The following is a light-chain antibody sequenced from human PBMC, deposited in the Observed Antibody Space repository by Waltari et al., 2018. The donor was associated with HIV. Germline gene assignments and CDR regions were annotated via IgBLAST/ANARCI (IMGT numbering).Light chain of an antibody. V-gene: IGLV1-36*01. CDR3: TSYAGRNTLV. J-gene: IGLJ2*01. CDR2: YDD. Sequence: QSVLTQPPSVSGAPRQRVTISCSGISSNIGNNAVNWYQQLPGKAPKLLVYYDDLLPSGVSDRFSGSRSGTSASLTVSGLQAEDEADYYCTSYAGRNTLVFGGGTKLTVL. CDR1: SSNIGNNA.